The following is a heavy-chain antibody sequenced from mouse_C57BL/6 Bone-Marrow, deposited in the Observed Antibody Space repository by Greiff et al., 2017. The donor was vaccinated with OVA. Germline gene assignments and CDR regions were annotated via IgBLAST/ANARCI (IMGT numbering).Heavy chain of an antibody. CDR3: AREGAYDGSYFDY. Sequence: EVQLQESGPGLVKPSQSLSLTCSVTGYSITSGYYWNWIRQFPGNKLEWMSYISYDGSNNYNPSLKNRISITRDTSKNQFFLKLNSVTTEDTATYYCAREGAYDGSYFDYWGQGTTLTVSS. CDR2: ISYDGSN. D-gene: IGHD2-3*01. CDR1: GYSITSGYY. V-gene: IGHV3-6*01. J-gene: IGHJ2*01.